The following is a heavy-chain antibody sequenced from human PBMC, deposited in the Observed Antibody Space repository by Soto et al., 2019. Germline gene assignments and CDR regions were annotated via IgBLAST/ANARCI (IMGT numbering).Heavy chain of an antibody. V-gene: IGHV4-59*08. CDR1: GGSISSYY. D-gene: IGHD3-10*01. Sequence: QVQLQESGPGLVKPSETLSLSCTVSGGSISSYYWSWFRQSPGKRMEWIGYVHHSWGSSYNPSLQSRVAISLDASKSQFSPKVTSVTATDTAVYYCARPGFGPLHGLVDVWGQGTTVTVSS. CDR3: ARPGFGPLHGLVDV. J-gene: IGHJ6*02. CDR2: VHHSWGS.